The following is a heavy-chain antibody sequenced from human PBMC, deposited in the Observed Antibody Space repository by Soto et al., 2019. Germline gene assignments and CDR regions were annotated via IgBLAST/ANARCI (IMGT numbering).Heavy chain of an antibody. CDR1: GFTFSSYA. D-gene: IGHD2-21*01. CDR2: ISGSGGST. Sequence: GGSLRLSCAASGFTFSSYAMSWVRQAPGKGLEWVSAISGSGGSTYYADSVKGRFTISRDNSKNTLYLQMNSLRAEDTAVYYCAKVGDVCGGDCYGPSVNWFDPWGQGTLVTVSS. CDR3: AKVGDVCGGDCYGPSVNWFDP. J-gene: IGHJ5*02. V-gene: IGHV3-23*01.